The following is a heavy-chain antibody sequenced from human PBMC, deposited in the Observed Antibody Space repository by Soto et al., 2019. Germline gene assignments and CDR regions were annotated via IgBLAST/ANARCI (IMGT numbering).Heavy chain of an antibody. D-gene: IGHD3-16*01. CDR2: LIPILGIA. CDR1: GGTFSSYT. CDR3: ARDLGYYDMDV. Sequence: QVQLVQSGAEVKKPGSSVKVSCKASGGTFSSYTISWVRQAPGQGLEWMGRLIPILGIANYAQKFQGRVTITADKSTSTAYMELSRLRSEDTAVYYCARDLGYYDMDVWGKGTTVTVSS. J-gene: IGHJ6*03. V-gene: IGHV1-69*08.